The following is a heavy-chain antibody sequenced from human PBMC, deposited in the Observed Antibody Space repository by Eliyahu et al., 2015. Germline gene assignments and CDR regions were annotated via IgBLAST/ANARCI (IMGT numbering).Heavy chain of an antibody. CDR3: ARERSECSGGTCHRRTFDP. Sequence: QVQLVQSGAEVKNPGASVKISCXASGYTFSGXXXXWARQXPGQGLEWMGWINPNSGGTHYAQNFQGRVTMTRDTSINTAYMELNRLRSDDTAVYYCARERSECSGGTCHRRTFDPWGQGTLVTVSS. CDR1: GYTFSGXX. CDR2: INPNSGGT. V-gene: IGHV1-2*02. D-gene: IGHD2-15*01. J-gene: IGHJ5*02.